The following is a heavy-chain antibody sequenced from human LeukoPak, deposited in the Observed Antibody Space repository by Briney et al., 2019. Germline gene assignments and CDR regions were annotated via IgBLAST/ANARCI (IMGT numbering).Heavy chain of an antibody. CDR2: IIPIFGTA. CDR1: GGTFSSYA. V-gene: IGHV1-69*01. D-gene: IGHD5-18*01. Sequence: LVKVSCKASGGTFSSYAISWVRQAPGQGLEWMGGIIPIFGTANYAQKFQGRVTITADESTSTAYMELSSLRSEDTAVYYCARPDEDRGYSYGYNYWGQGTLVTVSS. J-gene: IGHJ4*02. CDR3: ARPDEDRGYSYGYNY.